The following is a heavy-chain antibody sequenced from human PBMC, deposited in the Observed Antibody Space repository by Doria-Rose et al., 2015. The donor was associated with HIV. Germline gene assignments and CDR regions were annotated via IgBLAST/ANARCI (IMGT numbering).Heavy chain of an antibody. CDR2: SYADAER. Sequence: QVTLKESGPVLVKPTETLTLTCTVSGVSLSSPGMGVSWIRQPPGKALELLAYSYADAERSYKTSLKSRLTISRGTSKSQVVLTMTDMDPVDTATYYCARIKSSRWYHKYYFDFWGQGTLVIVSA. V-gene: IGHV2-26*01. J-gene: IGHJ4*02. D-gene: IGHD6-13*01. CDR1: GVSLSSPGMG. CDR3: ARIKSSRWYHKYYFDF.